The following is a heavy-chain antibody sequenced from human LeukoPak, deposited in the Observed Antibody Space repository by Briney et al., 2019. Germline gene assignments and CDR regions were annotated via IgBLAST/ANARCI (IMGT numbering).Heavy chain of an antibody. CDR3: TTEFKELGSFFYFYYMDV. Sequence: PGGSLRLSCTASGFTSSNAGMNWVRQAPGKGLEWVGRIKTKSEGGTTDYAAPAKGRFTISRDDSKNALFLQMDSLKSDDTAMYYCTTEFKELGSFFYFYYMDVWGTGTTVTISS. J-gene: IGHJ6*03. V-gene: IGHV3-15*01. D-gene: IGHD3-10*01. CDR2: IKTKSEGGTT. CDR1: GFTSSNAG.